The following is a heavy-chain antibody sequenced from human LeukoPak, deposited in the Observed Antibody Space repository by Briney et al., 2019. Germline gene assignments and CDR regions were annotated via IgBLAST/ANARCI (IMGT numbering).Heavy chain of an antibody. V-gene: IGHV3-48*03. Sequence: GGSLRLSCAASGFIFSSYEMNWVRQAPGKGLEWVSYISSSGSTIYYADSVKGRFTISRDNAKNTLYLQMNSLRVEDTAVYYCARFSSGWSPSGFDYWGQGTLVTVSS. CDR1: GFIFSSYE. CDR3: ARFSSGWSPSGFDY. D-gene: IGHD6-19*01. CDR2: ISSSGSTI. J-gene: IGHJ4*02.